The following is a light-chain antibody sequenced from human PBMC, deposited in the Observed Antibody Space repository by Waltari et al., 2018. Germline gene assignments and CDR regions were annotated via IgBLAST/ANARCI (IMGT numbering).Light chain of an antibody. CDR1: SSDVGNYNL. Sequence: QSALTQPASVSGSPGQSITVSCTETSSDVGNYNLVSWYQPHPGTAPKLMIYEVSKRPSGVSNRFSGSKSVTTASLTISGLQAEDEADYYCCSYAGIVVFGGGTKLTVL. CDR2: EVS. CDR3: CSYAGIVV. V-gene: IGLV2-23*02. J-gene: IGLJ2*01.